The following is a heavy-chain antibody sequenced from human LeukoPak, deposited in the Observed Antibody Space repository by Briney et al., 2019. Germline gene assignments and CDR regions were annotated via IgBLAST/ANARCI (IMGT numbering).Heavy chain of an antibody. D-gene: IGHD2-2*01. Sequence: GASVKVSCKASGGTFISDAISWVRQAPGQGLEWMGRIIPVLETTNYAEKFQGRVTITADKITRTVFMNVSGLRSEDTAIYYCAKEQDLVVAPAAMDSWGQGTLVTVSS. CDR3: AKEQDLVVAPAAMDS. J-gene: IGHJ4*02. CDR2: IIPVLETT. CDR1: GGTFISDA. V-gene: IGHV1-69*04.